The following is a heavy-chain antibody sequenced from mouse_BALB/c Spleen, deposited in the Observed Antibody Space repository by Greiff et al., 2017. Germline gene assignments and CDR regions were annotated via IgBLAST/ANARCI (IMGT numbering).Heavy chain of an antibody. J-gene: IGHJ3*01. CDR1: GFTFSDYY. V-gene: IGHV5-4*02. D-gene: IGHD4-1*01. Sequence: DVKLVESGGGLVKPGGSLKLSCAASGFTFSDYYMYWVRQTPEKRLEWVATISDGGSYTYYPDSVKGRFTISRDNAKNNLYLQMSSLKSEDTAMYYCARANWDAWFAYWGQGTLVTVSA. CDR3: ARANWDAWFAY. CDR2: ISDGGSYT.